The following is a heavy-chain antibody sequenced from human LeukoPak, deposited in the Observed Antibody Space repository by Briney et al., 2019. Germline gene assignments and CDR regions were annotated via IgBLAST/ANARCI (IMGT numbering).Heavy chain of an antibody. Sequence: PGGSLRLSCAASGFTFSSYCMSWVRQAPGKGLEWVANIKQDGSEKYYVDSVKGRFTISRDNAKNALYLQMNSLRAEDTAVYCCVAAAGDYWGQGRLVSVSS. CDR3: VAAAGDY. V-gene: IGHV3-7*03. CDR2: IKQDGSEK. D-gene: IGHD6-13*01. CDR1: GFTFSSYC. J-gene: IGHJ4*02.